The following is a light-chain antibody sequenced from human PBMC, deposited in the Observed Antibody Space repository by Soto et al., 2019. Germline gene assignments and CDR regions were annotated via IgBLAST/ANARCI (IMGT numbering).Light chain of an antibody. CDR2: DVT. CDR1: SSDVGGYNY. V-gene: IGLV2-14*01. Sequence: QSALTQPASVSGSPGQSITLSCTGTSSDVGGYNYVSWYQQHPGKAPKLMIYDVTDRPSGVSNRFSGSKSGNTASLTISGLQAEDEADYYCSSYPSTSTPWVFGTGTKVTVL. J-gene: IGLJ1*01. CDR3: SSYPSTSTPWV.